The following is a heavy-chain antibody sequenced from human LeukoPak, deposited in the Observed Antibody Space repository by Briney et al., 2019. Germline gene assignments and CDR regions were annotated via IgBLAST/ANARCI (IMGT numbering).Heavy chain of an antibody. D-gene: IGHD6-13*01. CDR2: IIPIFGTA. J-gene: IGHJ6*04. V-gene: IGHV1-69*01. CDR1: GGTFSSYA. Sequence: SVTVSCTASGGTFSSYAMSWVRQAPGQGLEWMGEIIPIFGTANYAQKFQGRVTITADESTSTAYMELSSLRSEDTAVYYCARGFEQQLSQEDYYGMDVWGKGTTVTVSS. CDR3: ARGFEQQLSQEDYYGMDV.